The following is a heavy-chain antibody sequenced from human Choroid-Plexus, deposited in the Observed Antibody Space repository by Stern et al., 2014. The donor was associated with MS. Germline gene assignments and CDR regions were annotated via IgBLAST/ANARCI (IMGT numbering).Heavy chain of an antibody. V-gene: IGHV3-30*18. CDR1: GFTLGSCA. J-gene: IGHJ5*02. CDR2: VSYDGSNK. D-gene: IGHD2/OR15-2a*01. Sequence: VQLVESGGGVVQPGRPLRLSCVASGFTLGSCAMHWVRQAPGKGLEWVAGVSYDGSNKYYADSVKGRFTISRDNSQNTLYMQMSRLRPEDTAVYYCAKDRQYLTYFFDHWGQGSLVTVSS. CDR3: AKDRQYLTYFFDH.